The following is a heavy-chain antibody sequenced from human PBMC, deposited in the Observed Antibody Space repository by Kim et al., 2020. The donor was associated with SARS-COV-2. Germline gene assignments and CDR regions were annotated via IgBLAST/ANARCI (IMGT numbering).Heavy chain of an antibody. J-gene: IGHJ4*02. CDR3: TRVNGAVRGVINY. Sequence: YAASVKGRFTISRDDSNSIAYLQMNSLKTEDTAVYYCTRVNGAVRGVINYWGQGTLVTVSS. D-gene: IGHD3-10*01. V-gene: IGHV3-49*02.